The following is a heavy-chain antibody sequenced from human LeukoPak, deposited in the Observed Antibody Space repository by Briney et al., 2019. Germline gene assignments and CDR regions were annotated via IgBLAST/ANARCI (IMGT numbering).Heavy chain of an antibody. CDR3: ARVTEWQRSSNGPLDY. V-gene: IGHV3-21*01. Sequence: GGSLRLSCAASGFTFSSYSMNWVRQAPGKGLEWVSSISSSDTYIYYADSVKGRFTISRDNAKKSLYLQMNSLRAEDTAVYYCARVTEWQRSSNGPLDYWGQGTLVTVSS. D-gene: IGHD5-12*01. J-gene: IGHJ4*02. CDR1: GFTFSSYS. CDR2: ISSSDTYI.